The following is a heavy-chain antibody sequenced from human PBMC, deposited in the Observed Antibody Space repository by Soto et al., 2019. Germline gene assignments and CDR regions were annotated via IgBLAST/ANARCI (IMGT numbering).Heavy chain of an antibody. V-gene: IGHV3-74*01. CDR3: TRDTFGARDY. D-gene: IGHD1-26*01. Sequence: EVQLVQSGGGLVQPGGSLRLSCAASGFDFSSNWMHWVRQAPGKGLVWVSRINPEETTTTYADPVKGRFTISRDNALGTLYLQMNSLRGEDTAVYYCTRDTFGARDYWGQGTLVTVSS. CDR1: GFDFSSNW. CDR2: INPEETTT. J-gene: IGHJ4*02.